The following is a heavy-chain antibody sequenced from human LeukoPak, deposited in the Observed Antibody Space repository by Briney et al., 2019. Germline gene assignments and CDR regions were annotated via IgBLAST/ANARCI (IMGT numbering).Heavy chain of an antibody. CDR1: GGSFSHYY. J-gene: IGHJ4*02. D-gene: IGHD2-2*01. CDR3: ARPWDCSSTTCSGPLDY. CDR2: IDHRGST. V-gene: IGHV4-34*01. Sequence: SETLSLTCAVYGGSFSHYYWSWIRQPPGKGLEWIGEIDHRGSTNYNPSLKSRVTISVDTSKNQFSLKLTSVTAADTAVYYCARPWDCSSTTCSGPLDYWGQGTLVTVSS.